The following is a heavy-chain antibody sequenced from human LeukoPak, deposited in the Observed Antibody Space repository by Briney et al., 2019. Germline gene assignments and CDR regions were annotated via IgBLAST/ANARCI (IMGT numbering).Heavy chain of an antibody. D-gene: IGHD5-24*01. CDR3: ARHGYNYGFDY. CDR1: GFTFDDYG. J-gene: IGHJ4*02. CDR2: INWNGGST. Sequence: GGSLRLSCAASGFTFDDYGMNWVRQAPGKGLEWVSGINWNGGSTGYADSVKGRFTISRDNAKNSLYLQMNSLSAEDTAVYYCARHGYNYGFDYWGQGTLVTVSS. V-gene: IGHV3-20*04.